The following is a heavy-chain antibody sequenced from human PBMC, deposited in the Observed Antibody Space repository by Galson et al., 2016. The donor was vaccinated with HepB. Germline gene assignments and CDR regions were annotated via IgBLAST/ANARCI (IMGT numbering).Heavy chain of an antibody. CDR1: GVTFSTYV. CDR2: IMPLFGTAA. D-gene: IGHD6-13*01. V-gene: IGHV1-69*13. Sequence: SVKVSCKASGVTFSTYVFSWVRQAPGQGLEWMGGIMPLFGTAANYAQNFQGRVTISADESTSSSYMELRSQRSDDTAVYYCASEIAGAGRGVGDYWGQGTLVTVSS. J-gene: IGHJ4*02. CDR3: ASEIAGAGRGVGDY.